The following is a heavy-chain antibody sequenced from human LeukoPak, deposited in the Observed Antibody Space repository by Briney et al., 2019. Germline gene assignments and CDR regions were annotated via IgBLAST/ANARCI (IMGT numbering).Heavy chain of an antibody. CDR2: IYYSGST. CDR3: ARAIIVVVLASFDP. J-gene: IGHJ5*02. CDR1: GGSISSSSYY. D-gene: IGHD2-2*01. V-gene: IGHV4-39*07. Sequence: SETLSLTCTVSGGSISSSSYYWGWIRQPPGKGREWIGIIYYSGSTYYNPSLKSRVTISVDTSKNQFSLKLSSVTAADTAVYYCARAIIVVVLASFDPWGQGTLVTVSS.